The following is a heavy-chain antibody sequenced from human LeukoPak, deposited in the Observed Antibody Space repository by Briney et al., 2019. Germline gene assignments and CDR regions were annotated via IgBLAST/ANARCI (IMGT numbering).Heavy chain of an antibody. J-gene: IGHJ4*02. V-gene: IGHV3-23*01. D-gene: IGHD3-10*01. Sequence: GGSLRLSCAASGFTFSSYAMNWVRQAPGKGLEWVSAISGRGGSTYYADSVKGRFTISRDNSRSTLYLQMNSLRPEDTAIYYCAREGYYGSGSPPSLYFDYWGQGTLVTVSS. CDR1: GFTFSSYA. CDR3: AREGYYGSGSPPSLYFDY. CDR2: ISGRGGST.